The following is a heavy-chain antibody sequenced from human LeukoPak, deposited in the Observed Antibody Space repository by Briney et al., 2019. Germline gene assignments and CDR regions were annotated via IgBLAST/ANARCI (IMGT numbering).Heavy chain of an antibody. CDR2: IIPIFGTA. CDR3: ARGRWTDVARGSYYFDY. CDR1: GGSFSSYA. J-gene: IGHJ4*02. Sequence: ASVKVSCKASGGSFSSYAISWMRQAPGQGLEWMGGIIPIFGTANYAQKFQGRVTITADESTSTAYMELSSLRSEDTAVYYCARGRWTDVARGSYYFDYWGQGTLVSVSS. V-gene: IGHV1-69*13. D-gene: IGHD3-10*01.